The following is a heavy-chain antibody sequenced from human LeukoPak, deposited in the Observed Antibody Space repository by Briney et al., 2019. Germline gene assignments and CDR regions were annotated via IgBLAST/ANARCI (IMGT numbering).Heavy chain of an antibody. V-gene: IGHV4-30-4*01. CDR3: ASVDIVVVPAARGSSSWNY. J-gene: IGHJ4*02. D-gene: IGHD2-2*03. Sequence: PSQTLSLTCTVSGGSISSGDYYWSWIRQPPGTGLEWIGYIYYSGSTYYSPSLKSRVTISVDTSKNQFSLKLSSVTAADTAVYYCASVDIVVVPAARGSSSWNYWGQGTLVTVSS. CDR1: GGSISSGDYY. CDR2: IYYSGST.